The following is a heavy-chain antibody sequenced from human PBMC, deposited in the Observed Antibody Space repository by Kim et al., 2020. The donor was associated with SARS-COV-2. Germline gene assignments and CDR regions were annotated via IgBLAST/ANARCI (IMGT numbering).Heavy chain of an antibody. J-gene: IGHJ3*02. V-gene: IGHV3-9*01. Sequence: GGSLRLSCAASGFTFGDYAMHWVRQAPGKGLEWVSGISWNSGSIGYADSVKGRFTISRDNAKNSLYLQMNSLRAEDTALYYCAKDISDGGYYYGGPRAFDIWGQGTMVTVSS. CDR1: GFTFGDYA. D-gene: IGHD3-22*01. CDR2: ISWNSGSI. CDR3: AKDISDGGYYYGGPRAFDI.